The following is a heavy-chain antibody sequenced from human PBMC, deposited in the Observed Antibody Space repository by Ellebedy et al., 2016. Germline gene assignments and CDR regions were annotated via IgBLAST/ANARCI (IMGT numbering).Heavy chain of an antibody. CDR1: GYTFTGYY. D-gene: IGHD3-10*01. CDR3: ARGYYGSGSYVSYYYGMDV. V-gene: IGHV1-2*04. CDR2: INPNSGGT. Sequence: ASVKVSXXASGYTFTGYYMHWVRQAPGQGLEWMGWINPNSGGTNYAQKFQGWVTMTRDTSISTAYMELSRLRSDDTAVYYCARGYYGSGSYVSYYYGMDVWGQGTTVTVSS. J-gene: IGHJ6*02.